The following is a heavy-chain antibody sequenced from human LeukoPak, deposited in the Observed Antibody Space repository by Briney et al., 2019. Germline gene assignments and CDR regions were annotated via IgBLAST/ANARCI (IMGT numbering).Heavy chain of an antibody. D-gene: IGHD4-17*01. Sequence: SETLSPTCTVSGGSISSSSYYWGWIRQPPGKGLEWIGSIYYSGSTYYNPSLKSRVTISVDTSKNQFSLKLSSVTAADTAVYYCARDDYDYGDFIDFWGQGTLVTVSS. CDR1: GGSISSSSYY. CDR2: IYYSGST. V-gene: IGHV4-39*02. J-gene: IGHJ4*02. CDR3: ARDDYDYGDFIDF.